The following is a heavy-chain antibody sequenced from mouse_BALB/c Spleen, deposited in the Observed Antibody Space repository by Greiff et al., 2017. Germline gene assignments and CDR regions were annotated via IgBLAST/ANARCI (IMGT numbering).Heavy chain of an antibody. CDR2: ISTYYGNT. J-gene: IGHJ4*01. CDR1: GYTFTDYA. Sequence: QVQLKQSGPELVRPGVSVKISCKGSGYTFTDYAMHWVKQSHAKSLEWIGVISTYYGNTNYNQKFKGKATMTVDKSSSTAYMELARLTSEDSAIYYCARSGLLRGNYAMDYWGQGTSVTVSS. CDR3: ARSGLLRGNYAMDY. D-gene: IGHD1-1*01. V-gene: IGHV1-67*01.